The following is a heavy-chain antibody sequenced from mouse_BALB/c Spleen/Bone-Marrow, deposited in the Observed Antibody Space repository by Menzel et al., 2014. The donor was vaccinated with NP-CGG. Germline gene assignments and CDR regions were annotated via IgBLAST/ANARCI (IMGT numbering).Heavy chain of an antibody. CDR3: TRYDLTTRAFAY. Sequence: QVQLKHSGAELVKPGASVKMSCKASGYTFTSYWMHWVKQRPGQGLEWIGVIDPSDSYTSYNQKFKGKATLTVDTSSSTAYMQLSSLTSEDSAVYYCTRYDLTTRAFAYWGQGTLVTVSA. D-gene: IGHD3-3*01. J-gene: IGHJ3*01. CDR2: IDPSDSYT. CDR1: GYTFTSYW. V-gene: IGHV1S127*01.